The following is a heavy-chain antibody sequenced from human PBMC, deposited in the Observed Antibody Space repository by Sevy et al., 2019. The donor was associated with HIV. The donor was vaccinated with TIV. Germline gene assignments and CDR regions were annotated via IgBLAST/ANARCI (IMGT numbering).Heavy chain of an antibody. CDR1: GFTFSSYS. Sequence: GGSLRLSCAASGFTFSSYSMNWVRQAPGKGLEWVSYISSSSSTIYYADSVKGRFTIFRDNAKNSLYLQMNSLRDEDTAVYYCARGYDSSGYYILVHYYYGMDVWGQGTTVTVSS. CDR2: ISSSSSTI. J-gene: IGHJ6*02. CDR3: ARGYDSSGYYILVHYYYGMDV. D-gene: IGHD3-22*01. V-gene: IGHV3-48*02.